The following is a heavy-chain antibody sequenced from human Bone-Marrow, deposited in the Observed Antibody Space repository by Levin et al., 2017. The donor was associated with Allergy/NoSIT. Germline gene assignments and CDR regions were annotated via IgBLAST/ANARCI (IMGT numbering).Heavy chain of an antibody. V-gene: IGHV1-2*02. Sequence: GESLKISCKASGYTFTGYYMHWVRQAPGQGLEWMGWINPNSGGTNYAQKFQGRVTMTRDTSISTAYMELSRLRSDDTAVYYCARERGGGPRGSYTYWGQGTLVTVSS. J-gene: IGHJ4*02. D-gene: IGHD1-26*01. CDR1: GYTFTGYY. CDR2: INPNSGGT. CDR3: ARERGGGPRGSYTY.